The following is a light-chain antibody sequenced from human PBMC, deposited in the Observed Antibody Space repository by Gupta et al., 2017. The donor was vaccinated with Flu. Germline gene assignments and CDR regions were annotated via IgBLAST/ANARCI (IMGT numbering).Light chain of an antibody. Sequence: QSVLTQPPSASGTPGQRVTISCSGSSSNIGSNDVNWYQQLPGTAPKLRIYSNDQRPSGVPERFSGSKSGTSASLEISGVQAEEEADVYCAEWDDSLNVYVFGGGTKVTVL. CDR2: SND. J-gene: IGLJ1*01. CDR1: SSNIGSND. V-gene: IGLV1-44*01. CDR3: AEWDDSLNVYV.